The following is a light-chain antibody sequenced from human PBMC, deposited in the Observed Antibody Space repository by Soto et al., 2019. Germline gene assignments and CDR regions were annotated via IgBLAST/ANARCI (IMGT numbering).Light chain of an antibody. Sequence: EIVLTQSPGTLSLSPGERATLSCRASQSVYRNYLAWYQQIPGQAPRLLIYGASSRATGIPDTFSGSGSGTDFTLTISRLEPEDFAVYYCQQYGDPPSTFGQGTKLEIK. CDR2: GAS. V-gene: IGKV3-20*01. J-gene: IGKJ2*01. CDR1: QSVYRNY. CDR3: QQYGDPPST.